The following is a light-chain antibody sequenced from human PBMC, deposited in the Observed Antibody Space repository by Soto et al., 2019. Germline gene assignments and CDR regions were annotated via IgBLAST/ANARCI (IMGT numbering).Light chain of an antibody. CDR3: QQYGSSPNT. CDR2: GAS. J-gene: IGKJ2*01. CDR1: QSISNSY. Sequence: EMVWTQSPGTLSLSPGERATLSCRASQSISNSYLAWYQQKPGQAPRLLISGASSRATGIPDRFSGSGSGTDFTLTISRLEPEDFAVYYCQQYGSSPNTFGQGTKLEIK. V-gene: IGKV3-20*01.